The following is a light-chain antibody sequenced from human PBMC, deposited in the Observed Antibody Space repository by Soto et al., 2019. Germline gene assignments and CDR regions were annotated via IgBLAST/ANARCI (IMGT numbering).Light chain of an antibody. J-gene: IGLJ2*01. Sequence: QSVLTQPPSVSGAPGQRVTISCTGSSSNIGAGFDVHWYQHLPGTAPKPLIYDNTNRPSGVPDRFSGSKSGTSASLAITGLRAEDEADYYCQSYDSSLSGWLFGGGTKLTVL. V-gene: IGLV1-40*01. CDR3: QSYDSSLSGWL. CDR1: SSNIGAGFD. CDR2: DNT.